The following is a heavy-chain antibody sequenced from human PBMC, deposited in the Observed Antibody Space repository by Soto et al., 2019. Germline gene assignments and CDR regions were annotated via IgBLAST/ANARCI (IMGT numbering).Heavy chain of an antibody. Sequence: QVQLVQSGAEVKKPGASVKVSCKASGYTFTGYYMHWVRQAPGQGLEWMGWINPNSGGTNYAQKFQGWVAMTRDTSIRTAYMELSRLRADDTAVYYCARATSMQWLVPDYWGQGTLVTVSS. CDR1: GYTFTGYY. V-gene: IGHV1-2*04. CDR3: ARATSMQWLVPDY. D-gene: IGHD6-19*01. J-gene: IGHJ4*02. CDR2: INPNSGGT.